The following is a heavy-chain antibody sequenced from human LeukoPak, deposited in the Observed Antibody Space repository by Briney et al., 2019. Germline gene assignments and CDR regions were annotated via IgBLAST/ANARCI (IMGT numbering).Heavy chain of an antibody. Sequence: SETLSLTCTVSGGSISSSSYYWGWIRQPAGKGLEWIGRIYTSGSTNYNPSLKSRVTMSVDTSKNQFSLKLSSVTAADTAVYYCARSRRSYYDSSGYYDDWGQGTLVTVSS. J-gene: IGHJ4*02. V-gene: IGHV4-61*02. CDR3: ARSRRSYYDSSGYYDD. CDR1: GGSISSSSYY. D-gene: IGHD3-22*01. CDR2: IYTSGST.